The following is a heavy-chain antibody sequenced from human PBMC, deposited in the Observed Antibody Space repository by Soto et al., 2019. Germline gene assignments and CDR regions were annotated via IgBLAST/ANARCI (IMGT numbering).Heavy chain of an antibody. CDR2: INAGNGNT. Sequence: QVQLVQSGAEEKKPGASVKVSCKASGYTFTSYAMHWVRQAPGQRLEWMGWINAGNGNTKYSQKFQGRVTITRDTAASTAYMELSSLRSADTAVYYCASAWVVVTAPDYWGQGTLVTVSS. CDR3: ASAWVVVTAPDY. D-gene: IGHD2-21*02. CDR1: GYTFTSYA. J-gene: IGHJ4*02. V-gene: IGHV1-3*05.